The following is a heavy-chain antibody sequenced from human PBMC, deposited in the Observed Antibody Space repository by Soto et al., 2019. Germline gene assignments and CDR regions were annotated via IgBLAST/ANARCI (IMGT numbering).Heavy chain of an antibody. CDR1: GYTFTSYG. CDR3: ASFSGTMVYFDY. J-gene: IGHJ4*02. Sequence: ASVKVSCTASGYTFTSYGISWVRQAPGQGLEWMGWISAYNGNTNYAQKLQGRVTMTTDTSTSTAYMELRSLRSDDTAVYYCASFSGTMVYFDYWGQGTLVTVSS. D-gene: IGHD2-8*01. V-gene: IGHV1-18*01. CDR2: ISAYNGNT.